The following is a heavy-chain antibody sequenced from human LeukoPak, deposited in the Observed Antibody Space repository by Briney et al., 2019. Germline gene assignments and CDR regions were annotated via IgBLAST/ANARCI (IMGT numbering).Heavy chain of an antibody. CDR1: GFTFSSYA. J-gene: IGHJ4*02. Sequence: GRSLRLSCAASGFTFSSYAMHWVRQAPGKGLEWVAVISYDGSNKYYADSVKGRFTISRDNSKNTLYLQMNSLRAEDTAVYYCARDSRGSGYGGTFDYWGQGTLVTVSS. CDR2: ISYDGSNK. CDR3: ARDSRGSGYGGTFDY. V-gene: IGHV3-30-3*01. D-gene: IGHD5-12*01.